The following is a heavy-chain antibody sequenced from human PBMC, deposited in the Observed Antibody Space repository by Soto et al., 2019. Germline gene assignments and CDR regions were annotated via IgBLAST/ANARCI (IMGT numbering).Heavy chain of an antibody. Sequence: NPSETLSLTCAVYGGSFSGYYWSWIRQPPGKGLEWIGEINHSGSTNYNPSLKSRVTISVDTSKNQFSLKLSSVTAADTAVYYCARSGGGPPYSSGWYERWSRPRWFDPWGQGTLVTVSS. D-gene: IGHD6-19*01. J-gene: IGHJ5*02. CDR3: ARSGGGPPYSSGWYERWSRPRWFDP. V-gene: IGHV4-34*01. CDR2: INHSGST. CDR1: GGSFSGYY.